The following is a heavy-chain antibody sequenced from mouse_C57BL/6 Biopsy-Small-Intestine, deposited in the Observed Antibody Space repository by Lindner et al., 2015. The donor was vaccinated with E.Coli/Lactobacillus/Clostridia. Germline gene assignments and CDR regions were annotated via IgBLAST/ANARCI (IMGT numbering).Heavy chain of an antibody. CDR2: INPSNDGT. V-gene: IGHV1S12*01. J-gene: IGHJ1*01. CDR1: ESSFTGYY. D-gene: IGHD1-3*01. CDR3: ARYLIHDRSDAFDV. Sequence: SVKVSCKASESSFTGYYIHWMRQAPGQGLEWMGWINPSNDGTNYAEKFQGRITLTQDTSINAVYMELSSLRLDDTALYFCARYLIHDRSDAFDVWGQGTTVTVSS.